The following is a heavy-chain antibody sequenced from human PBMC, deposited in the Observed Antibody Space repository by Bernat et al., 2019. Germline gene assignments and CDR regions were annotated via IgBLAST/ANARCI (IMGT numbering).Heavy chain of an antibody. J-gene: IGHJ4*02. CDR3: AHRRVGGGGFDY. CDR2: IYWDDGK. CDR1: GFSVSTSGVG. D-gene: IGHD3-10*01. Sequence: QITLKESGRTLVEPTQTLTLMCTFSGFSVSTSGVGVGWIRQPPGMALEWLALIYWDDGKRYSPSLKSRLTITKDTSKNQVVLTMTNMDPVDTGTYYWAHRRVGGGGFDYWGQGTLVTVSS. V-gene: IGHV2-5*02.